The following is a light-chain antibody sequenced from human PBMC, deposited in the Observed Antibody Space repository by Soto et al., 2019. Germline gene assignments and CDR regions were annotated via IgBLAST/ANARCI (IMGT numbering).Light chain of an antibody. V-gene: IGKV1-5*03. CDR3: QQYHTYWP. CDR1: KGFSNW. CDR2: KTP. J-gene: IGKJ1*01. Sequence: DIQMTQSPSTLSASVGDRVTITCRPGKGFSNWWAWNQKKPGKVPKLLFYKTPGLESGVPSRFSGSGSGTEFTLTISSLQPDDFATYYCQQYHTYWPFGQGTKVDVK.